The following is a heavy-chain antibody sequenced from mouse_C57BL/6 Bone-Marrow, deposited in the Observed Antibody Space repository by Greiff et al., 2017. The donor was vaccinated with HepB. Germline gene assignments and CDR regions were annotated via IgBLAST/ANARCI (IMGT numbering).Heavy chain of an antibody. Sequence: DVHLVESGGGLVQPGGSLSLSCAASGFTFTDYYMSWVRQPPGKALEWLGFIRNKANGYTTEYSASVKGRFTISRDNSQSILYLQMNALRAEDSATYYCASLYGNYGFAYWGQGTLVTVSA. CDR2: IRNKANGYTT. V-gene: IGHV7-3*01. J-gene: IGHJ3*01. D-gene: IGHD2-1*01. CDR3: ASLYGNYGFAY. CDR1: GFTFTDYY.